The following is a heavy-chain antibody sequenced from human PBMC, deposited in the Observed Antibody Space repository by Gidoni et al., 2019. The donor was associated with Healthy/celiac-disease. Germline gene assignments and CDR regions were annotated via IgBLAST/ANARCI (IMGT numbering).Heavy chain of an antibody. V-gene: IGHV3-21*01. CDR3: AREGLEPYNWFDP. J-gene: IGHJ5*02. Sequence: EVQLVESGGGLVKPGGSLRLSCAASGFTFSSYSMNWVRQAPGKGLEWVSSISSSSSYIYYADSVKGRFTISRDNAKNSLYLQMNSLRAEDTAVYYCAREGLEPYNWFDPWGQGTLVTVSS. D-gene: IGHD6-19*01. CDR1: GFTFSSYS. CDR2: ISSSSSYI.